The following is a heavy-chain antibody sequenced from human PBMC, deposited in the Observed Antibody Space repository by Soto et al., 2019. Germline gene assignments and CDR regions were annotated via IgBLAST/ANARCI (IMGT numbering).Heavy chain of an antibody. J-gene: IGHJ6*02. CDR3: ASDHVLSAIWVGGAQAGMEV. D-gene: IGHD3-10*01. CDR2: IYYSGST. V-gene: IGHV4-31*03. CDR1: GGSISSGGYY. Sequence: PSDTLSLTCTVSGGSISSGGYYWSWIRQHPGKGLEWIGYIYYSGSTYYNPSLKSRVTISVDTSKNQFSLKLRSVTAADTAVYYCASDHVLSAIWVGGAQAGMEVWGQGTTV.